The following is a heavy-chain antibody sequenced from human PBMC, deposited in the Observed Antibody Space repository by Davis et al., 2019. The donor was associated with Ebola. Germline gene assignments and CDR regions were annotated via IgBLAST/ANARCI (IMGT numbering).Heavy chain of an antibody. CDR2: INAGNGNT. J-gene: IGHJ4*02. Sequence: ASVKVSCKASGFILTNYAIHWVRQAPGQRLEWMGWINAGNGNTKYSQKFQGRVTITRDTSASTAYMELSRLRSDDTAAYYCARAQFPTTSDHWGQGTLVTVSS. CDR3: ARAQFPTTSDH. V-gene: IGHV1-3*01. CDR1: GFILTNYA. D-gene: IGHD1-1*01.